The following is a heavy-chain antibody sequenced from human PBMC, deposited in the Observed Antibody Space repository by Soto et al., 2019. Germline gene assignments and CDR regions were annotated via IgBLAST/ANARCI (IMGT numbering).Heavy chain of an antibody. D-gene: IGHD3-3*01. CDR2: IYHSGST. J-gene: IGHJ5*02. Sequence: PSETLSLTCAVSGGSISSGGYSWSWIRQPPGKGPEWIGYIYHSGSTSYNPSLKSRVTISLDRSKNQFSLKLRSVTAADTAVYYCATRITVFGLLIPPFDPWGQGTQVTVSS. V-gene: IGHV4-30-2*01. CDR3: ATRITVFGLLIPPFDP. CDR1: GGSISSGGYS.